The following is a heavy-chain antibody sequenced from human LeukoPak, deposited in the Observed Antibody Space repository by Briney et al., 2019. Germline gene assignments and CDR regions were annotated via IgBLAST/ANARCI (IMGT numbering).Heavy chain of an antibody. CDR1: GFSFNNFG. V-gene: IGHV3-30*03. J-gene: IGHJ5*02. Sequence: GGSLRLSCSASGFSFNNFGMHWVRQAPGKGLEWVAVVSNDGTDTHYADSVKGRFTISRDNSKNTLFLQMDSLRAEDTGVFYCARGSGSSTPFDPWGQGTLVTVSS. CDR3: ARGSGSSTPFDP. D-gene: IGHD2-2*01. CDR2: VSNDGTDT.